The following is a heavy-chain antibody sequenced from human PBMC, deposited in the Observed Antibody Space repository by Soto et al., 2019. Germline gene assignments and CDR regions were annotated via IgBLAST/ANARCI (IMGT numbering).Heavy chain of an antibody. J-gene: IGHJ6*02. D-gene: IGHD3-22*01. CDR1: GGSISSYY. V-gene: IGHV4-59*01. Sequence: SETLSLTCTVSGGSISSYYWSWIRQPPGKGLEWIGYIYYSGSTNYNPSLKSRVTISVDTSKNQFSLKLSSVTAADTAVYYCAREVADSTGYYAGGMDAWPKGLRSPFP. CDR2: IYYSGST. CDR3: AREVADSTGYYAGGMDA.